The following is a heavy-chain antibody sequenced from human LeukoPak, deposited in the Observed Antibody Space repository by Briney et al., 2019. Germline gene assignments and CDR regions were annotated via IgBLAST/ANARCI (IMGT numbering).Heavy chain of an antibody. D-gene: IGHD6-13*01. J-gene: IGHJ4*02. CDR2: MSDSGRT. CDR1: GGSISSSSYY. Sequence: PSETLSLTCTVSGGSISSSSYYWGWIRQPPGMGLEWIGSMSDSGRTYYNPSLNSRVTISKDTSKNQFFLKVNSMTAADTAVYYCARGQSIAAGANWGQGILVTVSS. CDR3: ARGQSIAAGAN. V-gene: IGHV4-39*07.